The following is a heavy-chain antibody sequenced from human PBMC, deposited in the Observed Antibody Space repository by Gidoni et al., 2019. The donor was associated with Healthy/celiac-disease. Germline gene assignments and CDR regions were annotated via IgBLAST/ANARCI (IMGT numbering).Heavy chain of an antibody. CDR2: ISYDGSNK. CDR3: ARERMVASTPFDY. J-gene: IGHJ4*02. D-gene: IGHD2-15*01. V-gene: IGHV3-30-3*01. CDR1: GFTFSSYA. Sequence: QVQLVESGGGVVQPGRSLRLSCAASGFTFSSYAMHWVRQAPGKGLEWVAVISYDGSNKYYADSVKGRFTITRDNSKNTLYLQMNSLRAEDTAVYYCARERMVASTPFDYWGQGTLVTVSS.